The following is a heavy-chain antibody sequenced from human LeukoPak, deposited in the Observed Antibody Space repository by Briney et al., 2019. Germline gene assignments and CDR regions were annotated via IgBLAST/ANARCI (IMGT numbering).Heavy chain of an antibody. Sequence: PGGSLRLSCAASGFTFSSYAMSWVRQAQGKGPEWVSAISGRGGSTYYADYVKGRFTISRDNSKNTLYLQMNSLRAEDTAVYYCAKDMGVFDYWGQGTLVTVSS. J-gene: IGHJ4*02. CDR3: AKDMGVFDY. V-gene: IGHV3-23*01. CDR2: ISGRGGST. D-gene: IGHD3-16*01. CDR1: GFTFSSYA.